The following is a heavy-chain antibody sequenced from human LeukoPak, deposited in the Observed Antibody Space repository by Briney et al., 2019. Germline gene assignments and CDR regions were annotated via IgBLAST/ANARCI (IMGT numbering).Heavy chain of an antibody. J-gene: IGHJ4*02. CDR3: ARGAWTSTFDY. CDR2: VNPNSGDT. Sequence: GASVKVSCKASGYTFTSYDVNWVRQATGQGVEWMGCVNPNSGDTAYAQNLQGRVTMTRDTSINTAYMELSRLRSEDTAVYYCARGAWTSTFDYWGQGTLVTASS. V-gene: IGHV1-8*01. CDR1: GYTFTSYD. D-gene: IGHD1-1*01.